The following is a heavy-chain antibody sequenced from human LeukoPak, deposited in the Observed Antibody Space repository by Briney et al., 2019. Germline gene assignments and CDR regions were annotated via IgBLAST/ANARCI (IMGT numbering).Heavy chain of an antibody. D-gene: IGHD5-18*01. CDR1: GYTFTSYY. J-gene: IGHJ6*03. CDR2: INPSGGST. Sequence: VSVKVSCKASGYTFTSYYMHWVRQAPGQGLEWMGIINPSGGSTSYAQKFQGRVTMTRDMSTSTVYMELSSLRSEDTAVYYCARAGYSYGKHYYYYMDVWGKGTTVTVSS. CDR3: ARAGYSYGKHYYYYMDV. V-gene: IGHV1-46*01.